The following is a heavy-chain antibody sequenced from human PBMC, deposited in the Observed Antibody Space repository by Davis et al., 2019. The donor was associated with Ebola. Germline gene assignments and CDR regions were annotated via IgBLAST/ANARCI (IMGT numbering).Heavy chain of an antibody. CDR1: GYSFTSYW. J-gene: IGHJ4*02. Sequence: GESLKISCKGSGYSFTSYWIGWVRQMPGKGLEWMGIIYPGDSDTRYSPSFQGQVTISADKSISTAYLQWSSLKASDTAMYYCARHRDPSADPAVKQYSSGWDPGYWGQGTLVTVSS. CDR2: IYPGDSDT. D-gene: IGHD6-19*01. V-gene: IGHV5-51*01. CDR3: ARHRDPSADPAVKQYSSGWDPGY.